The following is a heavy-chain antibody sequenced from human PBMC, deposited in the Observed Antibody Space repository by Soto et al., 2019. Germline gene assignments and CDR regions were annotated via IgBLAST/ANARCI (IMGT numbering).Heavy chain of an antibody. CDR2: IYYSGST. CDR1: GGSISSYY. D-gene: IGHD2-15*01. Sequence: QVQLQESGPGLVKPSETLSLTCTVSGGSISSYYWSWIRQPPGKGLEWIGYIYYSGSTNYNPSLKSRVTISVATSKNQFSLKLSSVTAADTAVYYCAREDCSGGSCYNADWFDPGGQGTLVTVSS. J-gene: IGHJ5*02. V-gene: IGHV4-59*01. CDR3: AREDCSGGSCYNADWFDP.